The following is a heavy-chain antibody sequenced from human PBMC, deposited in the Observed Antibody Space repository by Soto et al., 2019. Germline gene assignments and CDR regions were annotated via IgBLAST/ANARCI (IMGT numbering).Heavy chain of an antibody. CDR1: GFTFGDYA. J-gene: IGHJ1*01. CDR2: IRSKAYGGTT. CDR3: TIQQGGYSGYFQH. V-gene: IGHV3-49*03. Sequence: VQLVESGGGLVQPGRSLRLSCTASGFTFGDYAMSWFRQAPGKGLEWVGFIRSKAYGGTTEYAASVKGRFTISRDDSKSIAYLQMNSLKTEDTAVYYCTIQQGGYSGYFQHWGQGTLVTVSS. D-gene: IGHD1-26*01.